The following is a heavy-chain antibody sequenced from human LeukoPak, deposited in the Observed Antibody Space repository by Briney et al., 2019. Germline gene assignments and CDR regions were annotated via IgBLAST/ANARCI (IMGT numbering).Heavy chain of an antibody. J-gene: IGHJ4*02. V-gene: IGHV3-23*01. D-gene: IGHD6-13*01. CDR3: AKARRGYTSSWIDY. CDR2: ISGSGSSP. Sequence: GGSLRLSCAASGSSFSGYAMTWVRQAPGKGLEWVSVISGSGSSPFYADSVKGRITISRDNSKNTLYLQMNSLRAEDTAVYYCAKARRGYTSSWIDYWGQGTLVTVSS. CDR1: GSSFSGYA.